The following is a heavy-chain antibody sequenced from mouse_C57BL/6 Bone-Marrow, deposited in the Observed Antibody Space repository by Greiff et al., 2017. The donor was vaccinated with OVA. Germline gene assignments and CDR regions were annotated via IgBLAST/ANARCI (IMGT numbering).Heavy chain of an antibody. CDR1: GYTFTSYG. CDR2: IYPRSGNT. J-gene: IGHJ2*01. Sequence: VKLVESGAELARPGASVKLSCKASGYTFTSYGISWVKQRTGQGLEWIGEIYPRSGNTYYNEKFKGKATLTADKSSSTAYMELRSLTSEDSAVYFCARWGIQYYFDYWGQGTTLTVSS. CDR3: ARWGIQYYFDY. V-gene: IGHV1-81*01.